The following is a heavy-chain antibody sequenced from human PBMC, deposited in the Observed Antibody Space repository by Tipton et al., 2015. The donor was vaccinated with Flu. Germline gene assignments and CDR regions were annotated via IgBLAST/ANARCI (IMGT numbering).Heavy chain of an antibody. CDR2: IYYSGST. J-gene: IGHJ5*02. V-gene: IGHV4-31*02. CDR3: ARASGPSWFDP. D-gene: IGHD5-12*01. CDR1: GGSISSGGYY. Sequence: LRLSCTVSGGSISSGGYYWSWIRQHPGKGLEWIGYIYYSGSTNYNPSLKSRVTISVDTSKNQFSLKLSSVTAADTAVYYCARASGPSWFDPWGQGTLVTVSS.